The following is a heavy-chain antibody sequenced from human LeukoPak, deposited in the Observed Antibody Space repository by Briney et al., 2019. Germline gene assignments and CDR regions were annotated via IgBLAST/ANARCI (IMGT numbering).Heavy chain of an antibody. Sequence: PGGSLRLSCAASGFTFDDHAMHWVRQAPGKGLEWVSGISWNSGSIGYADSVKGRFTISRDNAKNSLYLQMNSLRAEDTALYYCAKATYYDILTGPCYFDYWGQGTLVTVSS. CDR1: GFTFDDHA. D-gene: IGHD3-9*01. J-gene: IGHJ4*02. CDR2: ISWNSGSI. CDR3: AKATYYDILTGPCYFDY. V-gene: IGHV3-9*01.